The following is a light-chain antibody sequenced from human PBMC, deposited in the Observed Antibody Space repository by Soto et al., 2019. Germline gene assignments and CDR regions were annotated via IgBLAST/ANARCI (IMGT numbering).Light chain of an antibody. CDR3: AAWDDSLNGYV. CDR1: SSNIATNT. CDR2: SYN. V-gene: IGLV1-44*01. Sequence: QSVLTQPPSASGTPGQRVTISCSGSSSNIATNTVIWYQQLPGTAPKLLIFSYNQRPSGVPDRFSGSKSGTSASLAISGLQSEDEAHYYCAAWDDSLNGYVFGTGTKATVL. J-gene: IGLJ1*01.